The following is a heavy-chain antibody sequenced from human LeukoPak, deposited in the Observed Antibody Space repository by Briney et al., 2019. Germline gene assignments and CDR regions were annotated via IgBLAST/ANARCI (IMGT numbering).Heavy chain of an antibody. CDR1: GFTFSSYW. Sequence: GGSLRLSCAASGFTFSSYWMHWVRHAPGKGLVWVSRINSDGSSTRYADSVKGRFTISRDNSRNTLYLQMHTLRAEDTAVYFCAKSPVSSCRGSFCYPFDYWGQGNLVTVSS. D-gene: IGHD2-15*01. CDR3: AKSPVSSCRGSFCYPFDY. CDR2: INSDGSST. V-gene: IGHV3-74*01. J-gene: IGHJ4*02.